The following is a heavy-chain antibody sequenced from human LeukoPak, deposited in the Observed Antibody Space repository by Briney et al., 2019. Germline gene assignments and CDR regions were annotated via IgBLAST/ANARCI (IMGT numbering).Heavy chain of an antibody. CDR1: GFTFSSYS. Sequence: GGSLRLSCAASGFTFSSYSMNWVRQAPGKGLEWVSYISSSGSTIYYADSVKGRFTISRDNAKNSLYLQMNSLRAEDTAVYYCASDVPTTVTPNWFDPWGQGTLVTVSS. CDR3: ASDVPTTVTPNWFDP. CDR2: ISSSGSTI. J-gene: IGHJ5*02. D-gene: IGHD4-17*01. V-gene: IGHV3-48*04.